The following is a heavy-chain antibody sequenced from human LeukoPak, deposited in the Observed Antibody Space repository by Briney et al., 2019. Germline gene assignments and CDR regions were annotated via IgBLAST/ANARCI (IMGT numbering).Heavy chain of an antibody. Sequence: GGSLRLSCAASGFTFSSYSMNWVRQAPGKGLEWVSSISSSSYIYYADSVKGRFTISRDNAKNSLYLQMNSLRAEDTAVYYCARDPRKVVIKYYFDYWGQGTLVTVSS. D-gene: IGHD3-22*01. CDR3: ARDPRKVVIKYYFDY. J-gene: IGHJ4*02. CDR1: GFTFSSYS. V-gene: IGHV3-21*01. CDR2: ISSSSYI.